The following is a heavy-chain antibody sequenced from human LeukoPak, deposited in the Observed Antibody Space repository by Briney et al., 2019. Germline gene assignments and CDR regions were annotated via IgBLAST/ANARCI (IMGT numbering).Heavy chain of an antibody. D-gene: IGHD2-2*01. J-gene: IGHJ4*02. Sequence: SGTLSLTCAVSGDTIISTRWWNWVRQPPGKGLEWIGEIYHSGSTNYNPSLKSRVTMSVDKSKNYFSLKVTSVTAADTAVYYCASWTSSINAFDYWGQGTLVTVSS. V-gene: IGHV4-4*02. CDR1: GDTIISTRW. CDR2: IYHSGST. CDR3: ASWTSSINAFDY.